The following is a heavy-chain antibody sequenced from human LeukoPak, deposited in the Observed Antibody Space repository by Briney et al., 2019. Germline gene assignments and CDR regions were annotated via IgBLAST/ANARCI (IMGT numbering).Heavy chain of an antibody. CDR1: EFTFSSYW. CDR3: ARARLTDYVWGRRTFDI. J-gene: IGHJ3*02. Sequence: GGSLRLSCAASEFTFSSYWMSWVRQAPGKGLEWVASIKQDGSEKYYVDSVKGRFTTSRDNAKKSLYLQMNSLRAEDTAVYYCARARLTDYVWGRRTFDIWGQGTMVTISS. V-gene: IGHV3-7*01. D-gene: IGHD3-16*01. CDR2: IKQDGSEK.